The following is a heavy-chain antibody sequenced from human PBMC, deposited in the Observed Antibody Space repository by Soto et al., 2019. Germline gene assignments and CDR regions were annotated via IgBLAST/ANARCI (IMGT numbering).Heavy chain of an antibody. Sequence: EVQLVESGGGLVQPGVSLRLSCAASGFTFSTYSMNWVRQAPGKGLEWISYITKSSRTIYYADSVKGRFTISRDNAKNSLYLQMNSLRAEDTAVYYGTRDQGDGDGMDVW. CDR3: TRDQGDGDGMDV. D-gene: IGHD4-17*01. V-gene: IGHV3-48*01. CDR2: ITKSSRTI. CDR1: GFTFSTYS. J-gene: IGHJ6*01.